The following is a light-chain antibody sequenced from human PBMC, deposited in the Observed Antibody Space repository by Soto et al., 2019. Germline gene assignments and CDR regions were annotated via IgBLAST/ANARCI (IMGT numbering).Light chain of an antibody. CDR3: QQYNNWPPYT. CDR2: GAS. J-gene: IGKJ2*01. Sequence: EIVMTQSPATLSSSPGERATLSCRASQSVSSNLAWYQQKPGQAPRLLIYGASTRATGIPARFSGSGSGTEFTLTSSSLQSEDCAVYYCQQYNNWPPYTFGQGTKLEIK. V-gene: IGKV3-15*01. CDR1: QSVSSN.